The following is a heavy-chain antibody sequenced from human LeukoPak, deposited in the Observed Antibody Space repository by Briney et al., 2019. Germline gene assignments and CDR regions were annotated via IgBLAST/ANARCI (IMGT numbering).Heavy chain of an antibody. CDR3: ARDGLSSSWYGGYFDY. V-gene: IGHV3-33*08. D-gene: IGHD6-13*01. Sequence: PGGSLRLSCAASGFTFSSYGMHWVRQAPGKGLEWVAVIWYDGSNKYYADSVKGRFTISRDNSKNTLYLQMNSLRAEDTAVYYCARDGLSSSWYGGYFDYWGQGTLVTVSS. J-gene: IGHJ4*02. CDR2: IWYDGSNK. CDR1: GFTFSSYG.